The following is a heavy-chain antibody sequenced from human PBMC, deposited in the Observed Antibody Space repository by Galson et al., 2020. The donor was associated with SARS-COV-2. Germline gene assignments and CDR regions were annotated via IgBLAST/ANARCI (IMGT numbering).Heavy chain of an antibody. Sequence: ASEKVSCKTSGYIFSNFGITWVRQAPGQGLEWMGWISGYNGNAYYAQKFQDRVSMTTGTSTAYMELTGLRSDDTAVYYCAGGELWFGPMGSSPFYYSPMDVWGQGTTVSVSS. D-gene: IGHD3-10*01. J-gene: IGHJ6*02. CDR2: ISGYNGNA. CDR3: AGGELWFGPMGSSPFYYSPMDV. V-gene: IGHV1-18*01. CDR1: GYIFSNFG.